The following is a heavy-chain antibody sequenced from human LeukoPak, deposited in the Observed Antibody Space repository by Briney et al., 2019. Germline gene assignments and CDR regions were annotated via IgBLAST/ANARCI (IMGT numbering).Heavy chain of an antibody. D-gene: IGHD6-19*01. V-gene: IGHV4-4*07. CDR2: IYTSGST. J-gene: IGHJ4*02. CDR3: ARVRHCSGWYLNYFDY. Sequence: SETLSLTCAVSRGSISSYYWSWIRQPAGKGLEWIGRIYTSGSTNYNPSLRSRVTISVDTSKNQFSLKLSSVTAADTAVYYCARVRHCSGWYLNYFDYWGQGTLVTVSS. CDR1: RGSISSYY.